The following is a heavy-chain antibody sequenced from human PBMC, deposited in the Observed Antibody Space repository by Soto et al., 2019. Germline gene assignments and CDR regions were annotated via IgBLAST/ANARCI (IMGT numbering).Heavy chain of an antibody. D-gene: IGHD6-19*01. CDR2: ISGSGGST. J-gene: IGHJ5*02. CDR3: AKDRGGRYSSGCLWFDP. Sequence: EVQLLESGGGLVQPGGSLRLSCAASGFTFSSYAMSWVRQAPGKGLEWVSAISGSGGSTYYADSVKGRFTISRDNSKNTLYLQMTSLRAEDTAVYYCAKDRGGRYSSGCLWFDPWGQGTLVTVSS. CDR1: GFTFSSYA. V-gene: IGHV3-23*01.